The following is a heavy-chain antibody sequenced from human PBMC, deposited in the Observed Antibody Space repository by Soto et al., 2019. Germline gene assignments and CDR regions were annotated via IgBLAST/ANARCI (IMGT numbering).Heavy chain of an antibody. V-gene: IGHV2-5*02. CDR2: IYWDDDK. D-gene: IGHD4-17*01. CDR3: AHAGDYDLLTFDH. J-gene: IGHJ4*02. CDR1: GFSLSTYHMG. Sequence: QITLKESGPTLVRPAQTLTLTCDFSGFSLSTYHMGVAWIRQPPGKTLEWLALIYWDDDKRYSPSLKDRLAISKDTSSNQAALTITNIDPGDSATYFCAHAGDYDLLTFDHWGPGTLVTVSS.